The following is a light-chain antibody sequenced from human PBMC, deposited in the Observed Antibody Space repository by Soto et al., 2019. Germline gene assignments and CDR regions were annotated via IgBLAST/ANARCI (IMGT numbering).Light chain of an antibody. CDR3: QQYFDVPFT. V-gene: IGKV3-15*01. J-gene: IGKJ4*01. CDR2: GAS. Sequence: EIVLTQSPATLSLSPGERATLSCRASQSVSSNLAWYQQKPGQAPRLLIYGASTRATGIPARFSGSGSGTEFTLTISSLEAEDVAFYWCQQYFDVPFTFGGGTKVDIK. CDR1: QSVSSN.